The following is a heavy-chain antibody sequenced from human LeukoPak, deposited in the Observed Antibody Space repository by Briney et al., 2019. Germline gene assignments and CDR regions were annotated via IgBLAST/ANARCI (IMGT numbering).Heavy chain of an antibody. Sequence: SETLSLTCGVFGVSINDYYWSWIRQSPGKGLEWIGEISHTEGTRYNPSLESRVTMSVGTSENQLSLELIFVTVADTAVYYCARIRCGHSGSVCYNHWGLGTLVTVSS. V-gene: IGHV4-34*01. J-gene: IGHJ4*02. CDR2: ISHTEGT. CDR1: GVSINDYY. CDR3: ARIRCGHSGSVCYNH. D-gene: IGHD2-21*01.